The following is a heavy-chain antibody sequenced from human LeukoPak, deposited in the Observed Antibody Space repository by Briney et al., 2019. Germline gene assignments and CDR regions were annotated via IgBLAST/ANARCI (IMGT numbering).Heavy chain of an antibody. D-gene: IGHD1-26*01. Sequence: PSETLSLTCTVSGGSISIYYWSWIRQPPGEGLEWIGYIYYSGGTKYNPSLKSRVTISVDTPKNQFFLDLSSVTAADTAVYYCARHIGPSTSYYYGMDVWGQGTTVTVSS. V-gene: IGHV4-59*08. CDR2: IYYSGGT. J-gene: IGHJ6*02. CDR1: GGSISIYY. CDR3: ARHIGPSTSYYYGMDV.